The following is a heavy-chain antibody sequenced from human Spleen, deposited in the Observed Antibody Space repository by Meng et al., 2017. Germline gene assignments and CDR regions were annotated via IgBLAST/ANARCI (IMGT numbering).Heavy chain of an antibody. Sequence: ASVKVSCKASGYIFTSYGITWVRQAPGQGLEWMGWISAYNGNTDYAQRFQGRLTMTTDTSTTTAYMELRSLTSDDTAVYYCARACREVRTCSYYYGVAVWGQGTTVTVSS. CDR2: ISAYNGNT. CDR3: ARACREVRTCSYYYGVAV. CDR1: GYIFTSYG. D-gene: IGHD1-26*01. J-gene: IGHJ6*02. V-gene: IGHV1-18*01.